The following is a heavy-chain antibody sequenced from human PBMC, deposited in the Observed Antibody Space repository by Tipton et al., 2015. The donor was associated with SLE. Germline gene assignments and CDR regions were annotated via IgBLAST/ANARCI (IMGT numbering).Heavy chain of an antibody. D-gene: IGHD3-16*01. V-gene: IGHV4-34*01. CDR1: GGSISSHY. J-gene: IGHJ4*02. CDR3: ARDRGSPFDY. CDR2: INHSGST. Sequence: TLSLTCTVSGGSISSHYWSWIRQPPGKGLEWIGEINHSGSTNYNPSLKSRVTISVDTSKNQFSLKLSSVTAADTAVYYCARDRGSPFDYWGQGTLVTVSS.